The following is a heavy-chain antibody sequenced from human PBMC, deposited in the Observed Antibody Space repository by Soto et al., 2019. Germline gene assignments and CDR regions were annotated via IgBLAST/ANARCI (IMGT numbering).Heavy chain of an antibody. J-gene: IGHJ6*02. CDR3: AKSTGGTANGMGV. CDR1: GFSFDDYA. D-gene: IGHD2-8*02. Sequence: EVQVVESGGGLVQPGRSLRLSCAASGFSFDDYAMHWVRQAPGKGLEWVSGISWNSGTIGYADSVKGRFTISRDNAKISLYLQVNSLGAEDTALYYCAKSTGGTANGMGVWGQGTTVTVSS. CDR2: ISWNSGTI. V-gene: IGHV3-9*01.